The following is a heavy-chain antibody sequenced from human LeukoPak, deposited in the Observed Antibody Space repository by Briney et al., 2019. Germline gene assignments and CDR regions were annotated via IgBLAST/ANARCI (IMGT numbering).Heavy chain of an antibody. CDR2: ISAYNGHT. CDR1: GYTFTGYY. V-gene: IGHV1-18*04. CDR3: ALYGSVWSFDY. Sequence: ASVKLSCNASGYTFTGYYMHWVRQAPGQGLEWMGWISAYNGHTNYAQKFQGRVTMTTDTSTSTAYMELRSLRSEDTAVYYCALYGSVWSFDYWGQGSLVTVS. J-gene: IGHJ4*02. D-gene: IGHD6-19*01.